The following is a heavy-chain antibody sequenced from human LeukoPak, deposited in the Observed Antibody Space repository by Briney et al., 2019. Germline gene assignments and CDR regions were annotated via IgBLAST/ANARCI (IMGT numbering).Heavy chain of an antibody. V-gene: IGHV4-61*02. D-gene: IGHD2-2*01. CDR2: IYTSGST. CDR3: ARLNEETSCFDY. J-gene: IGHJ4*02. CDR1: GVSISSGSYY. Sequence: SHTLSLTCTLSGVSISSGSYYRSWIRQPAGKGLEWIGRIYTSGSTNYNPSLKSRVTISVDTSKNQFSLKLSSVTAADTAVYYCARLNEETSCFDYWGQGTLVTVSS.